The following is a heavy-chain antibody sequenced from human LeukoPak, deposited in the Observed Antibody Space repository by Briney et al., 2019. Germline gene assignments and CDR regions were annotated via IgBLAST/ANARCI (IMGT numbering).Heavy chain of an antibody. CDR1: GFSVSMKY. Sequence: GESLILSCAASGFSVSMKYMTWVRQAPGKGLEWVSVIFSGGTTYYADSVKGRFTVSRDNSKNMMYLQMNSLRAEDAAVYYCARFSGPGMQHYYYYMDVWGTGTTVTVSS. D-gene: IGHD3-10*01. V-gene: IGHV3-53*01. CDR3: ARFSGPGMQHYYYYMDV. CDR2: IFSGGTT. J-gene: IGHJ6*03.